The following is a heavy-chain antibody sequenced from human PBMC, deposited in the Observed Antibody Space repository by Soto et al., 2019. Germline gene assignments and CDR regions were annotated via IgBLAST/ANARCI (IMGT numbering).Heavy chain of an antibody. CDR3: ARELHGGSYGMDV. V-gene: IGHV3-13*01. Sequence: PGGSLRLSCAASGFTFSNYDMHWVRQVTGKGLEWVSGITTAGDTYYPGSVKGRFTISREKAKNSLYLQMNSLSAGDTAVYYCARELHGGSYGMDVWGRGTTVTVSS. CDR2: ITTAGDT. J-gene: IGHJ6*02. CDR1: GFTFSNYD.